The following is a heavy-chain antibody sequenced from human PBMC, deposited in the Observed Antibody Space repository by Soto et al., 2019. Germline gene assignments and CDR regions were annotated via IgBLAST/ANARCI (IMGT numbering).Heavy chain of an antibody. J-gene: IGHJ6*04. CDR3: ARDIGTTGYDFWSGYYPTRRGREV. CDR2: ISAYNGNT. D-gene: IGHD3-3*01. CDR1: GYTFTSYG. Sequence: ASVNVSCKASGYTFTSYGISWVRQAPGQGLEWMGWISAYNGNTNYAKKLQGRVTMTTDTSTSTAYMELRSLRSDDTAVYYCARDIGTTGYDFWSGYYPTRRGREVWGKGNTVIVSA. V-gene: IGHV1-18*04.